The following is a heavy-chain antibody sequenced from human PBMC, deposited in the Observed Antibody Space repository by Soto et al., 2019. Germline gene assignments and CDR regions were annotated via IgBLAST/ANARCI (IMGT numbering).Heavy chain of an antibody. D-gene: IGHD2-15*01. CDR1: GGSISSSSYY. Sequence: PSEPLSLTCTVSGGSISSSSYYWGWIRQPPGKGLEWIGSIYYSGSTSYTPSLKSRVTIPVDTPKNQFSLKLSSVTAADRAVYYCARHTPAISISDHWGQGTLVTVS. CDR3: ARHTPAISISDH. V-gene: IGHV4-39*01. J-gene: IGHJ4*02. CDR2: IYYSGST.